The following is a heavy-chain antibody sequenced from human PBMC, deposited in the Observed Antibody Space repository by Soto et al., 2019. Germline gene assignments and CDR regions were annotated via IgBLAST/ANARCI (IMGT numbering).Heavy chain of an antibody. CDR3: ARADYDFWSGYYLDAFDI. D-gene: IGHD3-3*01. V-gene: IGHV4-61*01. CDR1: DCSVISFSYY. CDR2: IYYSGST. J-gene: IGHJ3*02. Sequence: SDTQSLTCTFSDCSVISFSYYWSCIQQPPWKGLELIGYIYYSGSTNYNPSLKSRVTISVDTSKNQFSLKLSSVTAADTAVYYCARADYDFWSGYYLDAFDIWGQGTMVTVSS.